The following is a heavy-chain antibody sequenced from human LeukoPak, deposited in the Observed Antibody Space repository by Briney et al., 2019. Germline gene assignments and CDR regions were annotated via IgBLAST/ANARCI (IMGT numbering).Heavy chain of an antibody. CDR2: ISAYNGNT. CDR3: ARVIVVVPAAIQPEFDY. Sequence: GASVKVYCKASGYTFTSYGISWVRQAPGQGLEWMGWISAYNGNTNYAQKLQGRVTMTTDTSTSTAYMELRSLRSDDTAVYYCARVIVVVPAAIQPEFDYWGQGTLVTVSS. D-gene: IGHD2-2*01. V-gene: IGHV1-18*01. J-gene: IGHJ4*02. CDR1: GYTFTSYG.